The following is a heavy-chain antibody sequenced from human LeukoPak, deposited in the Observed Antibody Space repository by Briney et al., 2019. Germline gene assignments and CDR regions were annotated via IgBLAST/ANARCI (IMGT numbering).Heavy chain of an antibody. CDR1: GFTLSDYY. CDR3: AREERRGIAVANDAFDI. CDR2: ISSSGSTI. V-gene: IGHV3-11*01. D-gene: IGHD6-19*01. J-gene: IGHJ3*02. Sequence: GGSLRLSCAASGFTLSDYYMSWIRQAPGKGLEWVSYISSSGSTIYYADSVKGRFTISRDNAKNSLYLQMNSLRAEDTAVYYCAREERRGIAVANDAFDIWGQGTMVTVSS.